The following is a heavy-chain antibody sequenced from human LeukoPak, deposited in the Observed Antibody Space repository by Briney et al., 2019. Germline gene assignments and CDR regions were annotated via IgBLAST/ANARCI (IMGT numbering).Heavy chain of an antibody. CDR3: ATLYGSGSYYED. V-gene: IGHV3-74*01. D-gene: IGHD3-10*01. Sequence: GGSLRLSCTASGXTFSSYWVHWARQAPGKGLVWVSRINSDGSSTSYADSVKGLFTISRDNAKNKLYLQMNSLRAEDTAVYYCATLYGSGSYYEDWGQGTLVTVSS. CDR2: INSDGSST. J-gene: IGHJ4*02. CDR1: GXTFSSYW.